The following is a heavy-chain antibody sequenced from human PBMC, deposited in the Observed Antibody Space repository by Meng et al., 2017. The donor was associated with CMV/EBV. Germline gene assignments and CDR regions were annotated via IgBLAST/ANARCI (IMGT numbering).Heavy chain of an antibody. V-gene: IGHV3-9*01. J-gene: IGHJ4*02. CDR3: AKDIANYYDSSGDLDY. CDR2: ISWNSGSI. D-gene: IGHD3-22*01. Sequence: SLKISCAASGFTFDDYAMHWVRQAPGKGLEWVSGISWNSGSIGYADSVKGRFTISRDNAKNSLYLQTNSLRAEDTALYYCAKDIANYYDSSGDLDYWGQGTLVTVSS. CDR1: GFTFDDYA.